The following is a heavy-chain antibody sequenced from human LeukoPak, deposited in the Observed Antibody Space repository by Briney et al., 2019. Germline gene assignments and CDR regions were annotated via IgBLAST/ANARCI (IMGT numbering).Heavy chain of an antibody. CDR2: ICYSGST. V-gene: IGHV4-59*01. CDR3: ARGGYSSSFGRYFDL. CDR1: GGSISSYY. Sequence: SETLSLTCTVSGGSISSYYWSWIRQPPGKGLEWIGYICYSGSTNYNPSLKSRVTISVDTSKNQFSLKLSSVTAADTAVYYCARGGYSSSFGRYFDLWGRGTLVTVSS. J-gene: IGHJ2*01. D-gene: IGHD6-6*01.